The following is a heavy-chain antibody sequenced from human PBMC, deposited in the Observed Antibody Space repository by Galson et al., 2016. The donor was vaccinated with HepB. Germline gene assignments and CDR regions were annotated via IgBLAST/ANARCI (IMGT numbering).Heavy chain of an antibody. V-gene: IGHV3-30*03. CDR1: GFAFSDYG. CDR2: ISPDGTKK. CDR3: ARPAWESAVAFDY. Sequence: LRLSCAASGFAFSDYGIHWVRQAPGKGLEWVASISPDGTKKYYADSVTGRFTMSRDSSKDTVYLQMTSLRTEDTATFYCARPAWESAVAFDYWGQGTLVTVSP. J-gene: IGHJ4*02. D-gene: IGHD3-16*01.